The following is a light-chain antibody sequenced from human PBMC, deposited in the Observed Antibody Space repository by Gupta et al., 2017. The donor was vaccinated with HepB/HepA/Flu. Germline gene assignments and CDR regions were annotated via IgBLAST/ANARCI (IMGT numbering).Light chain of an antibody. CDR1: STDVGNYNY. J-gene: IGLJ1*01. V-gene: IGLV2-11*01. CDR2: DVI. Sequence: QSALTQPRSVSGSPGQSVTISCTGTSTDVGNYNYVSWYQQHPGKAPKLMIYDVIKRPSGVPDRVSGSKSGNTASLTISGLQAEDEADDYCCSYAGTYTYVFGNGTKVTVL. CDR3: CSYAGTYTYV.